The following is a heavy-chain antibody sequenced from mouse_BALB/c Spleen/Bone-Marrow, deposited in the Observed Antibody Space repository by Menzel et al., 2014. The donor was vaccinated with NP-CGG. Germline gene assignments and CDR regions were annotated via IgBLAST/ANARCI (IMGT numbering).Heavy chain of an antibody. V-gene: IGHV5-9*02. CDR2: ISSGGSYT. CDR3: ARQGNWDGYFDV. Sequence: EVKLMESGGGLVKPGGSLKLSCAASGFAFSSYDMSWVRQTPKKRLEWVATISSGGSYTYYPDSVKGRFTISRDNARNTLYLQMSSLRSEDTALYYCARQGNWDGYFDVWGAGTTVTVSS. CDR1: GFAFSSYD. D-gene: IGHD4-1*01. J-gene: IGHJ1*01.